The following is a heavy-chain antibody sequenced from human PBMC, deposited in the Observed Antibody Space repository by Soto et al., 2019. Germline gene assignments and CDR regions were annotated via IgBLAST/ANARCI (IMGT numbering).Heavy chain of an antibody. CDR1: GGTLSSYG. D-gene: IGHD3-9*01. V-gene: IGHV1-18*01. CDR3: ALFHYYDILTGYLSYYYYGMDV. Sequence: ASVKVSCKASGGTLSSYGISWVRQAPGQGLEWMGWISAYNGNTNYAQKLQGRVTMTTDTSTSTAYMELRSLRSDDTAVYYCALFHYYDILTGYLSYYYYGMDVWGQGTTVTVSS. J-gene: IGHJ6*02. CDR2: ISAYNGNT.